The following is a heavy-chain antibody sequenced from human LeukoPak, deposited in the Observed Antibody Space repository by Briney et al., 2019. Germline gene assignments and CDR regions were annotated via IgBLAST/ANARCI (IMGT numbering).Heavy chain of an antibody. J-gene: IGHJ4*02. V-gene: IGHV3-30-3*01. CDR1: GFTFSSYA. D-gene: IGHD5-12*01. Sequence: GGSLRLSCAASGFTFSSYAMHWVRQAPDKGLEWVAVISYDGSNKYYADSVKGRFTISRDSSKNTLYLQMNSLRAEDTAVYYCATEGRDGYNYHYWGQGTLVTVSS. CDR2: ISYDGSNK. CDR3: ATEGRDGYNYHY.